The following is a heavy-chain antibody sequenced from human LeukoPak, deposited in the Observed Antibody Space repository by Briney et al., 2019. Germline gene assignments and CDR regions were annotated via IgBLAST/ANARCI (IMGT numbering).Heavy chain of an antibody. CDR3: ARGTVMGYYYYYYMDV. D-gene: IGHD4-11*01. V-gene: IGHV1-69*05. CDR2: IIPIFGTA. CDR1: GGTFSSYA. Sequence: GASVKVSCKASGGTFSSYAISWVRQAPGQGLEWMGGIIPIFGTANYAQKFQGRVTITTDESTSTAYMELSSLGSEDTAVYYCARGTVMGYYYYYYMDVWGKGTTVTVSS. J-gene: IGHJ6*03.